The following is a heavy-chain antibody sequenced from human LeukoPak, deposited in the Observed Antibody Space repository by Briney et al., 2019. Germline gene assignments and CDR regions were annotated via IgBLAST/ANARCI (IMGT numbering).Heavy chain of an antibody. CDR2: MNPNSGNT. Sequence: ASVKVSRTASGYTFTSYDINWVRQATGQGLEWMGWMNPNSGNTGYAQKFQGRVTMTRNTSISTAYMELSSLRSEDTAVYYCARGYSSGWYLFDPWGQGTLVTVSS. D-gene: IGHD6-19*01. CDR1: GYTFTSYD. J-gene: IGHJ5*02. V-gene: IGHV1-8*01. CDR3: ARGYSSGWYLFDP.